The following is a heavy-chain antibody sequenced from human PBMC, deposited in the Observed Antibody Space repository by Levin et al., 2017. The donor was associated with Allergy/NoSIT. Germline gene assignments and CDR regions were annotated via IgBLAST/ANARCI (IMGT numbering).Heavy chain of an antibody. J-gene: IGHJ4*02. CDR1: GFTFDDYG. CDR2: INWNGGST. D-gene: IGHD3-10*01. CDR3: ARDEPDYYGSGSYFY. Sequence: GESLKISCAASGFTFDDYGMSWVRQAPGKGLEWVSGINWNGGSTGYADSVKGRFTISRDNAKNSLYLQMNSLRAEDTALYYCARDEPDYYGSGSYFYWGQGTLVTVSS. V-gene: IGHV3-20*04.